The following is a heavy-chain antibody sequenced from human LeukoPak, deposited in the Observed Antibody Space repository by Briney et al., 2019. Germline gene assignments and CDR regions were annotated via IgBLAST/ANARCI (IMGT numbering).Heavy chain of an antibody. CDR3: ARVSSSSHPNFGY. J-gene: IGHJ4*02. V-gene: IGHV4-39*07. D-gene: IGHD6-6*01. CDR1: GGSISSSSYY. Sequence: SETLSLTCTVSGGSISSSSYYWGWIRQPPGKGLEWIGSIYYSGSTYYNPSLKSRVTISLDTSKNQFSLKLSSVTAADTAVYYCARVSSSSHPNFGYWGQGTLVTVSS. CDR2: IYYSGST.